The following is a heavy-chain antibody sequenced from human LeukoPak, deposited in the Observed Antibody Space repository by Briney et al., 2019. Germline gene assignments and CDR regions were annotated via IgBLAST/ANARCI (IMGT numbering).Heavy chain of an antibody. CDR3: ARRVRGVISLYYYYGMDV. CDR2: IYYSGST. Sequence: SETLSLTCTVSGGSISSYYWSWIRQPPGKGLEWIGYIYYSGSTNYNPSLKSRVTISVDTSKNQFSLKLNSVTAADTAVYYCARRVRGVISLYYYYGMDVWGQGTTVTVSS. V-gene: IGHV4-59*08. D-gene: IGHD3-10*01. CDR1: GGSISSYY. J-gene: IGHJ6*02.